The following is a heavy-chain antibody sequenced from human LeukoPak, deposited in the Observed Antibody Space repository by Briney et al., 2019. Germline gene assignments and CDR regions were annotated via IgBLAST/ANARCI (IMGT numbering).Heavy chain of an antibody. CDR2: IYFSGST. J-gene: IGHJ1*01. D-gene: IGHD4-17*01. Sequence: SETLSLTCIVSGSSISSSSYYWGWIRQPPGKGLEWIGNIYFSGSTSYNPSLKGRVTISVDTSKNQFSLKLISVTAADTAVYYCASLKYVDYRSALQHWGQAPWSPSPQ. CDR3: ASLKYVDYRSALQH. V-gene: IGHV4-39*07. CDR1: GSSISSSSYY.